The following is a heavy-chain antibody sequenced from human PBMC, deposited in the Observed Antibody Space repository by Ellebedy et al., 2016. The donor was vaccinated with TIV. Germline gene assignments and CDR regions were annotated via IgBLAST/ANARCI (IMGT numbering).Heavy chain of an antibody. V-gene: IGHV4-4*02. CDR2: IYHSGST. CDR1: GGSISSSNW. J-gene: IGHJ4*02. Sequence: SETLSLTXAVSGGSISSSNWWSWVRQPPGKGLEWIGEIYHSGSTNYNPSLKSRVTISVDKSKNQFSLKLSSVTAADTAVYYCARTGYCSGGSCWLDYWGQGTLVTVSS. CDR3: ARTGYCSGGSCWLDY. D-gene: IGHD2-15*01.